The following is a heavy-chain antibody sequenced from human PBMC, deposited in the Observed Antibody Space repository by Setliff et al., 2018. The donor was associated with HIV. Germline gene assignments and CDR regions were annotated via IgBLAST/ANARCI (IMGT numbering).Heavy chain of an antibody. V-gene: IGHV4-59*01. CDR2: IYYTGST. D-gene: IGHD2-21*02. Sequence: PSETLSLTCTVSSGSISTYYWTWIRQPPGKGLEYIGYIYYTGSTDYNPSLNGRVTISIDMSKSQFSLKLNSVTAADTAVYYCARDLRGDSVPATAAKSFDIWGQGTLVTVSS. J-gene: IGHJ3*02. CDR3: ARDLRGDSVPATAAKSFDI. CDR1: SGSISTYY.